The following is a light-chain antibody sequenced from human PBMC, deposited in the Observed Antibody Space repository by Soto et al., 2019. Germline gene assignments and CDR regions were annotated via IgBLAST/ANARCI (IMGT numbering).Light chain of an antibody. J-gene: IGKJ4*01. CDR1: QSVSGW. Sequence: DIQMTQSPSILSTSVGDRVTITCRASQSVSGWLAWYQQKPGKAPKLLIYRASSLRSGVPSRFSVRASGTEFPLTISGLQPDDFATYDCQQYDRYPLTFGGGTKVEI. V-gene: IGKV1-5*03. CDR2: RAS. CDR3: QQYDRYPLT.